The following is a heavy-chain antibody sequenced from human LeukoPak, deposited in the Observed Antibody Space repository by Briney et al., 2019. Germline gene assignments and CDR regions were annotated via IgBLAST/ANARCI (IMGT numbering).Heavy chain of an antibody. D-gene: IGHD3-3*01. CDR3: ARSRTASRVVIMGAFDI. J-gene: IGHJ3*02. Sequence: GGSLRLSCAASGFTFSSHWMSWVRQAPGKGLEWVANIRKDGAEKNYVDSVKGRFTISRDNAKDSLYLEVNSLRAEDTAVYYCARSRTASRVVIMGAFDIWGQGTMVTVSS. CDR1: GFTFSSHW. CDR2: IRKDGAEK. V-gene: IGHV3-7*01.